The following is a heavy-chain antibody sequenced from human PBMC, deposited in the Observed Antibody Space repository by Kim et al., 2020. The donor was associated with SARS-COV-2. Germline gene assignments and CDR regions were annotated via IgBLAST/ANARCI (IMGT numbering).Heavy chain of an antibody. CDR1: GGSISSGSYY. D-gene: IGHD6-19*01. J-gene: IGHJ3*02. V-gene: IGHV4-61*02. CDR2: IYTSGST. Sequence: SETLSLTCTVSGGSISSGSYYWSWIRQPAGKGLEWIGRIYTSGSTNYNPSLKSRVTISVDTSKNQFSLKLSSVTAADTAVYYCARRYSSGWFFHDAFDIWGQGTMVTVSS. CDR3: ARRYSSGWFFHDAFDI.